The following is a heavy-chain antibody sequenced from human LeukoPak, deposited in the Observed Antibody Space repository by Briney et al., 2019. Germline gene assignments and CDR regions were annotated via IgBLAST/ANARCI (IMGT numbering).Heavy chain of an antibody. Sequence: PSQTLSLTCTVSGGSISSGGYYWSWIRQHPGKGLEWIGYIYYNGNTYYTPSLKSRVTISLDTSKNQFSLKLSSVTAADTAVYYLARGHHDSRYYYLVDQRGQGTLVTVSS. CDR2: IYYNGNT. CDR3: ARGHHDSRYYYLVDQ. D-gene: IGHD3-22*01. CDR1: GGSISSGGYY. J-gene: IGHJ4*02. V-gene: IGHV4-31*03.